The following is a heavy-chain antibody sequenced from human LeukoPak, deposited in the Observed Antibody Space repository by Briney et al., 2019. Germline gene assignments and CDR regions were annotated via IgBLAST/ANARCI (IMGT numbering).Heavy chain of an antibody. CDR1: GFTFSGYG. V-gene: IGHV3-23*01. CDR2: ISGSGGST. D-gene: IGHD2-2*01. J-gene: IGHJ4*02. Sequence: GGSLRLSCAASGFTFSGYGMSWVRQAPGKGLEWVSAISGSGGSTYYADSVKGRFTISRDNSKNTLYLQMNSLRAEDTAVYYCAHGSMYQLDYWGQGTLVTVSS. CDR3: AHGSMYQLDY.